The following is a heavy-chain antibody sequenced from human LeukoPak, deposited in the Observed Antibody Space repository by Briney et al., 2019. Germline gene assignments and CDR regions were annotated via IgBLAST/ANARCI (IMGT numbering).Heavy chain of an antibody. V-gene: IGHV1-18*01. J-gene: IGHJ4*02. CDR2: ISAYNGNT. CDR3: ARDRDYGDYNTQDLFVY. CDR1: GYTSSSYG. Sequence: ASVKVSCKSSGYTSSSYGISWMRQAPGQGLEWMGWISAYNGNTNYAQKFQGRVTMTTDTSTTTAYMELRSLRSDDTAVYYCARDRDYGDYNTQDLFVYWGQGTLVTVSS. D-gene: IGHD4-17*01.